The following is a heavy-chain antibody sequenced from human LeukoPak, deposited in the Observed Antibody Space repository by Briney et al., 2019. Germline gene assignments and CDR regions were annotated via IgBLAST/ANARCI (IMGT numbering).Heavy chain of an antibody. Sequence: AASVKVSCKASGYTSTGHYMHWVRQAPGQGLEWMGRINPNSGGTKYAQKFQGRVTLTRDTSISTAYMELSRLRCDDTAVYYCARSYDFWSGPPFDPWGQGTLVTVSS. CDR1: GYTSTGHY. CDR3: ARSYDFWSGPPFDP. CDR2: INPNSGGT. D-gene: IGHD3-3*01. V-gene: IGHV1-2*06. J-gene: IGHJ5*02.